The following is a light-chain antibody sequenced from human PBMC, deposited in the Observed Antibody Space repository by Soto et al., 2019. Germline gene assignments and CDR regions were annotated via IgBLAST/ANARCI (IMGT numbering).Light chain of an antibody. CDR3: QSYDSGLRGFVI. J-gene: IGLJ2*01. CDR1: RSNIGTGYD. Sequence: QSVLTQPPSVSGAPGQRITISCSGSRSNIGTGYDVHWYQQLPGTAPKLLIYANTNRPSGVPDRFSGSKSGTSASLAITGLQAEDEADYYCQSYDSGLRGFVIFGGGTKVTVL. V-gene: IGLV1-40*01. CDR2: ANT.